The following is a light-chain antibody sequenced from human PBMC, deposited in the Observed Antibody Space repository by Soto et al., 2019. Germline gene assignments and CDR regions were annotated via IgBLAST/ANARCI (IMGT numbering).Light chain of an antibody. V-gene: IGKV1-27*01. CDR3: QKYNSAPWT. CDR2: VAS. Sequence: DIQMTQSPSSPSASVGDRVTITCRASQGISNYLAWYQQQPGKVPKLLIYVASTLQSGVPSRFSGSGSGTDYTLTISSLQPEDVSTYYCQKYNSAPWTFGQGTKVVIK. J-gene: IGKJ1*01. CDR1: QGISNY.